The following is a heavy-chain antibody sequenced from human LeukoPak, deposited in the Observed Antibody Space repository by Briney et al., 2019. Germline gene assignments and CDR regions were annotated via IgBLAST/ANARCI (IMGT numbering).Heavy chain of an antibody. Sequence: PSETLSLTCTVSGGSITTSNYYWGWIRQPPGEGLEWIGSIYYGGSTYYNPSHKSRVTISVDASKRQFSLKVTSVTAADTAVYYCARHVVVVPGRGFRHNWFDPWGQGTLVIVSS. J-gene: IGHJ5*02. V-gene: IGHV4-39*01. CDR1: GGSITTSNYY. CDR2: IYYGGST. CDR3: ARHVVVVPGRGFRHNWFDP. D-gene: IGHD2-2*01.